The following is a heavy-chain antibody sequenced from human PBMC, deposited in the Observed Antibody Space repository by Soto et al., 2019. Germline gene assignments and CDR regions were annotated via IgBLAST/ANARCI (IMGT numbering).Heavy chain of an antibody. Sequence: QVQLVQSGAEVKKPGASVKVSCKASGYTFTSYYMHWVRQAPGQGLEWMGIINPSGGSTSYAQKFQGRVTMTRDTSTSTVYMELSSLRSEDTAVYYCARDAEAPVYYYYYGMDVWGQGTTVTVSS. CDR3: ARDAEAPVYYYYYGMDV. V-gene: IGHV1-46*01. CDR1: GYTFTSYY. J-gene: IGHJ6*02. CDR2: INPSGGST.